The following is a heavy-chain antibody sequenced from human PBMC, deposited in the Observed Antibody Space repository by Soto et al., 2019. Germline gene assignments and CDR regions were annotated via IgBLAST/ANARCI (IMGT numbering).Heavy chain of an antibody. D-gene: IGHD2-2*01. CDR3: ARDPPPPAY. V-gene: IGHV1-18*01. Sequence: QVQLVQSGAEVKKPGASVKVSCKASGYTFASYAISWMRQAPGQGLEWMGWISAYNGNTNYAQKLQGRVTMTTDTSTSSAYVELRSLRSDDTAVYYCARDPPPPAYWGQGTLVTVSS. CDR2: ISAYNGNT. CDR1: GYTFASYA. J-gene: IGHJ4*02.